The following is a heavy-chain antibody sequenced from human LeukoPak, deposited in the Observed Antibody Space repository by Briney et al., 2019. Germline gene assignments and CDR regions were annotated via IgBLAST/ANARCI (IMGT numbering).Heavy chain of an antibody. D-gene: IGHD3-9*01. V-gene: IGHV4-34*01. CDR2: INHSGST. Sequence: PSETLSLTCAVYGGSFSGYYWSWSRQPPGKGLEWIGEINHSGSTNYNPSLKSRVTISVDTSKNQFSLKLSSVTAADTAVYYCARGGSRSSRHYDILIKYFDYWGQGTLVTVSS. J-gene: IGHJ4*02. CDR3: ARGGSRSSRHYDILIKYFDY. CDR1: GGSFSGYY.